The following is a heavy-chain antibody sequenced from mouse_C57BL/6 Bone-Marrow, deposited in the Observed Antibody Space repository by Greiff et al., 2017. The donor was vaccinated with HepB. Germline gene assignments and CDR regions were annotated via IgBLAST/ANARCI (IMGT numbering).Heavy chain of an antibody. D-gene: IGHD2-4*01. J-gene: IGHJ4*01. CDR3: ARRRVYYDYDGGGYYAMDY. CDR1: GYTFTSYG. CDR2: IYPRSGNT. V-gene: IGHV1-81*01. Sequence: QVQLQQSGAELARPGASVKLSCKASGYTFTSYGISWVKQRTGQGLEWIGEIYPRSGNTYYNEKFKGKATLTADKSSSTAYMELRSLTSEDSAVYFCARRRVYYDYDGGGYYAMDYWGQGTSVTVSS.